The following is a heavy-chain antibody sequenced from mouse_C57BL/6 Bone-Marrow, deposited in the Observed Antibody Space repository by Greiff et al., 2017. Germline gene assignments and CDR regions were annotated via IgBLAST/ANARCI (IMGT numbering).Heavy chain of an antibody. CDR2: ISYSGST. J-gene: IGHJ2*01. D-gene: IGHD3-2*02. Sequence: VQLKESGPGMVKPSQSLSLTCTVTGYSITSGYDWHWIRHFPGNKLEWMGYISYSGSTNYNPSLKSRISITHDTSKNHFFLKLNSVTTEDTATYYCARGGSSGYVPDYWGQGTTLTVSS. CDR3: ARGGSSGYVPDY. V-gene: IGHV3-1*01. CDR1: GYSITSGYD.